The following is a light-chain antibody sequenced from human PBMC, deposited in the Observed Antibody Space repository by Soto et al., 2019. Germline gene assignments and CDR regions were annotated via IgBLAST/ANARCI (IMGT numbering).Light chain of an antibody. CDR3: QQYNHWRSIS. J-gene: IGKJ5*01. CDR1: QSVSRK. V-gene: IGKV3-15*01. Sequence: EILMTQSPATVSVSPGGRATLSCGASQSVSRKLAWYQHKPGQAPRLLIYDTSTRAADIPARFSGSGSGTDFTLTISSLQSEDFAVYYCQQYNHWRSISFGQGTRLEIK. CDR2: DTS.